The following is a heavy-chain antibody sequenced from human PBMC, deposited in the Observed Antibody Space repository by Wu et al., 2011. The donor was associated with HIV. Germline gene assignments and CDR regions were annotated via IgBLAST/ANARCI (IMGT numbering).Heavy chain of an antibody. Sequence: QAQLVQSGAEVKKSGASVKVSCKASGYTFSNYGISWVRQAAGQGLEWMGWMNPNNNAAGYAQRFQGRVIMTRDASINTDYMELRSLTSEDTAVYYCARVVRYPHCYMDVWGKGTSVTVSS. CDR3: ARVVRYPHCYMDV. D-gene: IGHD1-14*01. V-gene: IGHV1-8*02. CDR1: GYTFSNYG. CDR2: MNPNNNAA. J-gene: IGHJ6*03.